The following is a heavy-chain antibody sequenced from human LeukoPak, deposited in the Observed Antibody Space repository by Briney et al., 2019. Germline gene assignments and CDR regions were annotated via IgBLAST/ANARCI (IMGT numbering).Heavy chain of an antibody. J-gene: IGHJ6*03. V-gene: IGHV4-61*02. Sequence: PSETLSLTCTVSGGSLRSGSYYWSWIRQPAGKGLEWIGRIYTSGSTNYNPSLKSRVTISVDTSKNQFSLKLSSVTAADTAVYYCARAGSKSNYYYYYYMDVWGKGTTVTISS. CDR1: GGSLRSGSYY. CDR2: IYTSGST. D-gene: IGHD3-10*01. CDR3: ARAGSKSNYYYYYYMDV.